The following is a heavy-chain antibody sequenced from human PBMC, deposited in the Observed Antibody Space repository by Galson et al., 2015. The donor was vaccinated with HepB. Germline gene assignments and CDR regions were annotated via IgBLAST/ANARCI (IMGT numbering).Heavy chain of an antibody. Sequence: SETLSLTCTVSGGSISGYSWTWIRQSPGKGLEWIGYIYYRGSTNYNPSLKSRVTISVDTSKNQFSLKLRSVTAADTAVYYCASLYDRGGLWARSDYWGQGILVIVSS. J-gene: IGHJ4*02. CDR3: ASLYDRGGLWARSDY. CDR2: IYYRGST. CDR1: GGSISGYS. V-gene: IGHV4-59*08. D-gene: IGHD3-22*01.